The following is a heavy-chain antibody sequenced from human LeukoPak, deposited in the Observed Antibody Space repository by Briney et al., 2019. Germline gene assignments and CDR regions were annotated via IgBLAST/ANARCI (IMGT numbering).Heavy chain of an antibody. J-gene: IGHJ4*02. CDR1: GFTFSSYA. D-gene: IGHD2-8*01. CDR3: ARDNGNKYYFDY. Sequence: PGGSLRLSCTASGFTFSSYAMNWVRQAPGKGLEWVSGIGAGGTFTYYADSVKGRFTISRDNSRNTLYLQMNSLRADDTAVYYCARDNGNKYYFDYWGQGTLVTVSS. CDR2: IGAGGTFT. V-gene: IGHV3-23*01.